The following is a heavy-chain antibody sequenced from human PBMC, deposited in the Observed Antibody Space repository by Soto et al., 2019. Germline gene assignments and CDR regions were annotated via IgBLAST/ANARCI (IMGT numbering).Heavy chain of an antibody. D-gene: IGHD2-21*02. V-gene: IGHV1-18*01. J-gene: IGHJ5*02. Sequence: GASVKVSCKASGYTSTSYGISWVRQAPGQGLEWMGWISAYNGNTNYAQKLQGRVTMTTDTSTSTAYMELRSLRSDDTAVYYCARVIFVVVTEGWFDPWGQGTLVTVYS. CDR2: ISAYNGNT. CDR3: ARVIFVVVTEGWFDP. CDR1: GYTSTSYG.